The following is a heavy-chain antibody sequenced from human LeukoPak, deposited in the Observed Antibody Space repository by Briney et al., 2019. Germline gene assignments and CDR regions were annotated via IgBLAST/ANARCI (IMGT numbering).Heavy chain of an antibody. CDR1: GFNFCSHS. Sequence: GSLRLSLSGSGFNFCSHSLRWVRQAPGKGVGWVSAISGSGGSTYYADSVKGRFTISRDNSKNTLYLQMNSLRAEDTAVYYCAKDRDIGSGWYFDYWGQGTLVTVSS. CDR2: ISGSGGST. CDR3: AKDRDIGSGWYFDY. D-gene: IGHD6-19*01. J-gene: IGHJ4*02. V-gene: IGHV3-23*01.